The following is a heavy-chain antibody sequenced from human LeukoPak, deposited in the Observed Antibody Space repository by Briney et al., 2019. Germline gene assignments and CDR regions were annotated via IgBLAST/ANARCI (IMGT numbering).Heavy chain of an antibody. Sequence: PSETLSLTCTVAGGSISSSSYYWGWIRQPPGKGLEWIGSIYYSGSTYYNPSLKSRVTISVDTSKNQFSLKLSSVTAADTAVYYCATNDLGYYYDSSGYYPDYWGQGTLVTVSS. D-gene: IGHD3-22*01. CDR3: ATNDLGYYYDSSGYYPDY. CDR2: IYYSGST. V-gene: IGHV4-39*01. CDR1: GGSISSSSYY. J-gene: IGHJ4*02.